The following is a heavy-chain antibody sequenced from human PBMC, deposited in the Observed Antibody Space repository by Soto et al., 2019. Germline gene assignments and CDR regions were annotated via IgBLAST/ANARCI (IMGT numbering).Heavy chain of an antibody. CDR2: MNPNSSNT. CDR1: GYTFTSYD. Sequence: ASVKVSCKASGYTFTSYDINWVRQATGQGLEWMGWMNPNSSNTGYAQKFQGRVTMTRNTSISTAYMELSSLRSEDTAVYYCARFDLRITIFGVVIPHGDYYYGMDVWGQGTTVTVSS. J-gene: IGHJ6*02. V-gene: IGHV1-8*01. D-gene: IGHD3-3*01. CDR3: ARFDLRITIFGVVIPHGDYYYGMDV.